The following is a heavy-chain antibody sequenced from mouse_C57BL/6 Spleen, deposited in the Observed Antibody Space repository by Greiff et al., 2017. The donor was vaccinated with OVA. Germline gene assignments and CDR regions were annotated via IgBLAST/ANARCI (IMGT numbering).Heavy chain of an antibody. J-gene: IGHJ4*01. D-gene: IGHD3-3*01. CDR1: GFTFSDYG. Sequence: EVQLVESGGGLVKPGGSLKLSCAASGFTFSDYGMHWVRQAPEKGLEWVAYISSGSSTNYYADTVKGRFTISRDNAKNTLFLQMTSLRSEDTAMYYCARGDGYAMDYWGQGTSVTVSS. CDR3: ARGDGYAMDY. CDR2: ISSGSSTN. V-gene: IGHV5-17*01.